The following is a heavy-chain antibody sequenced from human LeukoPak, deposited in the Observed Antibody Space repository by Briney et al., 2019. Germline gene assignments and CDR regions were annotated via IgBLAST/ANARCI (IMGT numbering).Heavy chain of an antibody. Sequence: SETLSLTCAVYGGSFSGYYWSWIRQPPGKGLEWIGEINHSGSTNYNPSLKSRVTISVDTSKNQFSLKLSSVTAADTAVYYCARGRDYVWGSYRYTPGGFGYWGQGTLVTVSS. CDR3: ARGRDYVWGSYRYTPGGFGY. J-gene: IGHJ4*02. V-gene: IGHV4-34*01. CDR2: INHSGST. D-gene: IGHD3-16*02. CDR1: GGSFSGYY.